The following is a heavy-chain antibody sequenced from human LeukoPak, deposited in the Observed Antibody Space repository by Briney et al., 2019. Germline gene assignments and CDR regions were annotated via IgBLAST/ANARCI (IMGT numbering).Heavy chain of an antibody. D-gene: IGHD3-10*01. J-gene: IGHJ4*02. Sequence: GGSLRLSCAASGFTFSTYSMNWVRQAPGKGLEWVSYVSSSSSSRYYADSVKGRFTISRDNAKNSLYLQMNSLKDEDTAVYYCASILRSSSGYYFDYWGQGTLVTVSS. CDR1: GFTFSTYS. V-gene: IGHV3-48*02. CDR3: ASILRSSSGYYFDY. CDR2: VSSSSSSR.